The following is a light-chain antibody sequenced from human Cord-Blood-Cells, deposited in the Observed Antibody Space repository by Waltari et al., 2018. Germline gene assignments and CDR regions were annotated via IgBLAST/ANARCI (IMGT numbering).Light chain of an antibody. V-gene: IGLV3-1*01. CDR2: QDS. J-gene: IGLJ2*01. CDR1: KSGDTY. CDR3: QAWDSSIVV. Sequence: SYELTQPPSVSVSPGQTASITCSGDKSGDTYACWYQQKPGQSPVLVIYQDSKRPSGIPERFSGSNSGNTATLTISGTQAMDEADYYCQAWDSSIVVFGGGTKLTVL.